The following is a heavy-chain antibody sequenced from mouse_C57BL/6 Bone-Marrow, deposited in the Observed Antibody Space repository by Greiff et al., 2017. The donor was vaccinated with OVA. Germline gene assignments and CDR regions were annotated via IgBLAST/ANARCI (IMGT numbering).Heavy chain of an antibody. CDR1: GYTFTSYW. V-gene: IGHV1-69*01. Sequence: QVQLQQPGAELVMPGASVKLSCKASGYTFTSYWMHWVKQRPGQGLEWIGEIDPSDSYTNYNQKFKGKSTLTVDKSSSTAYMQLSSLTSEDSAVYDWARSGSTAIDDWGQGTTLTVSS. J-gene: IGHJ2*01. CDR2: IDPSDSYT. D-gene: IGHD1-1*01. CDR3: ARSGSTAIDD.